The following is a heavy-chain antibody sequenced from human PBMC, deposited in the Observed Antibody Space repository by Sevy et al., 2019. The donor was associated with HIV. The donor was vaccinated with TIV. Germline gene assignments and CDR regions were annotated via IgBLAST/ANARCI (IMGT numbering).Heavy chain of an antibody. CDR1: GGSITSLY. D-gene: IGHD1-26*01. CDR3: AGENAWGRGYS. CDR2: IYYNGHI. Sequence: SETLSLTCTVSGGSITSLYWNWIRQPPGKGLEWIANIYYNGHINYNPSLKSRVTLSLDQSQNQFSLRLSSVTAADTAMYYCAGENAWGRGYSWGQGTLVTVSS. J-gene: IGHJ4*02. V-gene: IGHV4-59*08.